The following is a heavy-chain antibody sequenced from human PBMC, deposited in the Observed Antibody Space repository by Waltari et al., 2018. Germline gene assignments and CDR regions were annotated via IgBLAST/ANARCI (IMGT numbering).Heavy chain of an antibody. CDR2: VSGSGDTT. D-gene: IGHD1-26*01. Sequence: EVQLLEYGGGLVQPGGSLRLPCVASGFTFSSCGMSWVRQGAGKGLEWFASVSGSGDTTDYADSVKGRFTISRDNSKNTFYLQMNSLRVDDTAVYYCAKDHDGSSLTLYYFDHWSQGALVTVSS. CDR3: AKDHDGSSLTLYYFDH. V-gene: IGHV3-23*01. CDR1: GFTFSSCG. J-gene: IGHJ4*02.